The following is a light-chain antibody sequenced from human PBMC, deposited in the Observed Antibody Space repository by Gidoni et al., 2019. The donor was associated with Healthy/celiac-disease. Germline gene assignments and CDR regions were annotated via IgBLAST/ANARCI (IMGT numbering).Light chain of an antibody. Sequence: EFVLTQSPATLSLSPGERATLSCRARQSVSSYLAWYQQKPGQAPRLLIYDASNRATDIPARFSGSGSGTDFTLTISSLEPEDFAVYYCQQRSNWPPITFGQGTRLEIK. V-gene: IGKV3-11*01. CDR3: QQRSNWPPIT. J-gene: IGKJ5*01. CDR1: QSVSSY. CDR2: DAS.